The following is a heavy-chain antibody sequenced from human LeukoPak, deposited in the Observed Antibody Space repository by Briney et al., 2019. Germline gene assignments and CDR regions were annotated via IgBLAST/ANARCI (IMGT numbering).Heavy chain of an antibody. V-gene: IGHV4-59*01. Sequence: SETLSLTCTVSGGSITSFYWSWLRQSPGKGLEWIAYIYYSGSTNYNPSLKSRVTISVDTSKNQFSLKLSSVTAADTAVYYCARTTEAHSWRTRYYDYYMDVWGKGTTVTVSS. D-gene: IGHD6-13*01. CDR1: GGSITSFY. CDR3: ARTTEAHSWRTRYYDYYMDV. CDR2: IYYSGST. J-gene: IGHJ6*03.